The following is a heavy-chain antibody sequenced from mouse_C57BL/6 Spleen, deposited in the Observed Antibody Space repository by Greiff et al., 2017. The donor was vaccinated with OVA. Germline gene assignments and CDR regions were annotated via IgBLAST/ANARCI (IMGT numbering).Heavy chain of an antibody. CDR2: ISDGGSYT. J-gene: IGHJ2*01. CDR1: GFTFSSYA. V-gene: IGHV5-4*03. CDR3: ARSYDGVFDY. D-gene: IGHD2-3*01. Sequence: EVKLMESGGGLVKPGGSLKLSCAASGFTFSSYAMSWVRQTPEKRLEWVATISDGGSYTYYPDNVKGRFTISRDNAKNNLYLQMSHLKSEDTAMYYCARSYDGVFDYWGQGTTLTVSS.